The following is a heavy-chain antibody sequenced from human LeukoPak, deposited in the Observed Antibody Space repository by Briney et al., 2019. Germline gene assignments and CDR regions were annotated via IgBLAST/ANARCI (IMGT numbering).Heavy chain of an antibody. CDR2: IYTSGRT. Sequence: AETLSLTCTVSCRSISRYYWRWIRQPAGKGLEWVGRIYTSGRTNYNPSLKTRVTMSVDTSKHQFSLKLSSVTAADTAVYYCARACDYYSPYFDYWGQGTLVTVSS. CDR3: ARACDYYSPYFDY. V-gene: IGHV4-4*07. CDR1: CRSISRYY. D-gene: IGHD3-22*01. J-gene: IGHJ4*02.